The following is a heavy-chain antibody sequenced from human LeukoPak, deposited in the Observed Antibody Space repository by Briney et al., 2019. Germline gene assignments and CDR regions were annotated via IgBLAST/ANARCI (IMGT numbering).Heavy chain of an antibody. V-gene: IGHV1-18*01. CDR2: ISVHKGDT. D-gene: IGHD6-19*01. CDR3: ARAGGWARGDYKADAFDI. CDR1: VYTFTNFG. J-gene: IGHJ3*02. Sequence: GASVTVSCKPSVYTFTNFGISWVRQAPGQGLEWMGWISVHKGDTNYAQILQGRVTMTTDTSTSTAYMELRSLRSDDTAVYYCARAGGWARGDYKADAFDIWGQGTMVTVSS.